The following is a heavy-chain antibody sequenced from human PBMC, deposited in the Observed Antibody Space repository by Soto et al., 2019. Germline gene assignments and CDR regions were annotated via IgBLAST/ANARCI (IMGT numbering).Heavy chain of an antibody. CDR3: ARGGYYDSSGFDY. J-gene: IGHJ4*02. CDR1: GFTFSSYG. V-gene: IGHV3-33*01. Sequence: ESGGGVVQPGRSLRLSCAASGFTFSSYGMHWVRQAPGKGLEWVAVIWYDGSNKYYADSVKGRFTISRDNSKNTLYLQMNSLRAEDTAVYYCARGGYYDSSGFDYWGQGTLVTVSS. CDR2: IWYDGSNK. D-gene: IGHD3-22*01.